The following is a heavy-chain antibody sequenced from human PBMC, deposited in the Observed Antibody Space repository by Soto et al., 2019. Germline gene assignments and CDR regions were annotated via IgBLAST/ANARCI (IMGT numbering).Heavy chain of an antibody. V-gene: IGHV3-23*01. CDR2: ISGSGGST. D-gene: IGHD3-3*01. Sequence: GGSLRLSCAASGFTFSNYAMSWVRQAPGKGLEWVSAISGSGGSTYYADSVKGRFTISRDNSKNTLYLQMNSLRAEDTAVYYCAKGIFYDFWSGYYDYWGQGTLVTVSS. CDR1: GFTFSNYA. CDR3: AKGIFYDFWSGYYDY. J-gene: IGHJ4*02.